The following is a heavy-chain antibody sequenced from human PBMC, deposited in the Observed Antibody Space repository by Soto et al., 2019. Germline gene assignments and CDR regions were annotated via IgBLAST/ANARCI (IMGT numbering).Heavy chain of an antibody. V-gene: IGHV4-59*01. CDR1: GGSISSYY. CDR3: ARERTVTTPFYYYYYMDV. D-gene: IGHD4-17*01. J-gene: IGHJ6*03. CDR2: IYYSGST. Sequence: SETLSLTCTVSGGSISSYYWSWIRQPPGKGLEWIGYIYYSGSTNYNPSLKSRVTISVDTSKNQFSLKLSSVTAADTAVYYCARERTVTTPFYYYYYMDVWGKGTTVTVSS.